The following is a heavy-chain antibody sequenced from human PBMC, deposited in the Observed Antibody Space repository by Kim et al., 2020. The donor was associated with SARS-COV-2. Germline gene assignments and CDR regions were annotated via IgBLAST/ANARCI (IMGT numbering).Heavy chain of an antibody. CDR3: ARLDGGRYCGGDCYDAFDI. J-gene: IGHJ3*02. V-gene: IGHV4-34*01. D-gene: IGHD2-21*02. Sequence: SRVTISVDTSKNQFSLKLSSVTAADTAVYYCARLDGGRYCGGDCYDAFDIWGQGTMVTVSS.